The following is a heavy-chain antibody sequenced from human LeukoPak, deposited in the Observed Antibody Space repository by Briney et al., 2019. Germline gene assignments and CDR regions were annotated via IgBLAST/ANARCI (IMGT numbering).Heavy chain of an antibody. D-gene: IGHD3-10*01. V-gene: IGHV3-30*18. CDR2: ISHDGSDR. Sequence: GGSLRLSCAASGFTFSRYGMHWVRQAPGKGLEWVAVISHDGSDRHYAHSVKGRFTISRDNSKNTVYLQMSSLRPEDTAVYFCANELYFGSGSYPDYWGQGTLVRVSS. CDR1: GFTFSRYG. J-gene: IGHJ4*02. CDR3: ANELYFGSGSYPDY.